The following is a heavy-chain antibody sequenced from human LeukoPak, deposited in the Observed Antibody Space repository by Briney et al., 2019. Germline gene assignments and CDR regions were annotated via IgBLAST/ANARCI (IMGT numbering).Heavy chain of an antibody. CDR2: ISAYNGNT. CDR3: ARWQQRLYNWFDP. V-gene: IGHV1-18*01. Sequence: EASVKVSCKASGYTFTSYGISWVRQAPGQGLEWMRWISAYNGNTNYAQKLQGRVTMTTDTSTSTAYMELRSLRSDDTAVYYCARWQQRLYNWFDPWGQGTLDTVSS. CDR1: GYTFTSYG. J-gene: IGHJ5*02. D-gene: IGHD6-25*01.